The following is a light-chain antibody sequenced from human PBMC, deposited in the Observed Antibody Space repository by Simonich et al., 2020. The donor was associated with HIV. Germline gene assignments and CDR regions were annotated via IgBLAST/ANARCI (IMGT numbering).Light chain of an antibody. CDR3: QQYYSTPLT. Sequence: DIVMTQSPDSLDVSLGERATINCKSSQSVLYSSNNNNYLTWDQQKPGQPPKLLIYWASTRESGVPDRFSGSGSGTDFTLIISSLQAEDVAVYYCQQYYSTPLTFGGGTKVEIK. V-gene: IGKV4-1*01. CDR2: WAS. CDR1: QSVLYSSNNNNY. J-gene: IGKJ4*01.